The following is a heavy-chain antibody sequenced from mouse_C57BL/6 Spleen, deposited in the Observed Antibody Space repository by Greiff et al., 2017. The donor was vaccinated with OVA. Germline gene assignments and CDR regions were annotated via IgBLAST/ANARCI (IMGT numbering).Heavy chain of an antibody. CDR2: IDPETGGT. V-gene: IGHV1-15*01. CDR3: TCDYDVEAMDY. Sequence: VQLQQSGAELVRPGASVTLSCKASGYTFTDYEMHWVKQTPVHGLEWIGAIDPETGGTAYNQKFKGKAILTADKSSSTAYMELRSLTSEDSAVYYGTCDYDVEAMDYWGQGTSVTVSS. D-gene: IGHD2-4*01. J-gene: IGHJ4*01. CDR1: GYTFTDYE.